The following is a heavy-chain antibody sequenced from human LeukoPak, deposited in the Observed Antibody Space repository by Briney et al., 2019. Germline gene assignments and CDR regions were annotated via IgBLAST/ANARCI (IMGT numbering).Heavy chain of an antibody. D-gene: IGHD3-16*01. J-gene: IGHJ3*01. Sequence: GGSLRLSCAASGLTFSSHWMHWVRQAPGKGLVWVSRITNDGSSTTYADSVKGRFTISRDNAKNMLYLQVNSLRVDDTAVYYCARGWGSNVYASALDVWGRGTMVTVSS. CDR2: ITNDGSST. CDR3: ARGWGSNVYASALDV. V-gene: IGHV3-74*01. CDR1: GLTFSSHW.